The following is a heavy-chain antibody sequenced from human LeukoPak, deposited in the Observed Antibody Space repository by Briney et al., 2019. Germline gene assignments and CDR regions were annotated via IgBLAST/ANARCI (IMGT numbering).Heavy chain of an antibody. CDR2: INPNSGGT. J-gene: IGHJ4*02. CDR3: ARVRYTVLRPDY. CDR1: GYTXXGYY. Sequence: ASVKVSCKASGYTXXGYYMHWVRQAPGQGLEWMGWINPNSGGTNYAQKFQGRVTMTRDTSISTAYMELSRLRSDDTAVYYCARVRYTVLRPDYWGQGTLVTVSS. D-gene: IGHD3-3*01. V-gene: IGHV1-2*02.